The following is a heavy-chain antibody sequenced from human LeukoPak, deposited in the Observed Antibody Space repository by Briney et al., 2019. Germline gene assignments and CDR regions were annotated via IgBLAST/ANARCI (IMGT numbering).Heavy chain of an antibody. V-gene: IGHV1-69*13. Sequence: SVKVSCKASGGTFSSYAISWVRQAPGQGLEWMGGIIPIFGTANYAQKFQGRVTITADESTSTAYMGLSSLRSEDTAVYYCARDSSSWYGAGTYYYYGMDVWGQGTTVTVSS. CDR2: IIPIFGTA. J-gene: IGHJ6*02. CDR3: ARDSSSWYGAGTYYYYGMDV. D-gene: IGHD6-13*01. CDR1: GGTFSSYA.